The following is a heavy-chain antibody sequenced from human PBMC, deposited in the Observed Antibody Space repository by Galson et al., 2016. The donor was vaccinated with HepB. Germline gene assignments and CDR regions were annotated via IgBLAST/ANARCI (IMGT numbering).Heavy chain of an antibody. J-gene: IGHJ2*01. Sequence: SLRLSCAASGFTFSLYSVYWVRQAPGKGLDWVSYISTGGTTISYADSVKGRFTISRGNAKNLLYLQMNSLRVEDTAVYYCARDPYCGGDCNSPRYFDLWGRGTLVTVSS. CDR1: GFTFSLYS. CDR2: ISTGGTTI. D-gene: IGHD2-21*02. V-gene: IGHV3-48*04. CDR3: ARDPYCGGDCNSPRYFDL.